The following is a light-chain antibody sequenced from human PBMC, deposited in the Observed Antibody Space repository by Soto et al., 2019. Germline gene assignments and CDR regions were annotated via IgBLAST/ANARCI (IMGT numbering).Light chain of an antibody. J-gene: IGKJ4*01. CDR2: DAS. Sequence: EIVLTQSPATLSLSPGERATLSCRASQSVSSYLAWYQQKPGQAPRLLIDDASNRATGIPARFSGSGSGTDFTLTISSLEPEDFAVYYCQQRSNLLTFGGGTKVEIK. CDR3: QQRSNLLT. V-gene: IGKV3-11*01. CDR1: QSVSSY.